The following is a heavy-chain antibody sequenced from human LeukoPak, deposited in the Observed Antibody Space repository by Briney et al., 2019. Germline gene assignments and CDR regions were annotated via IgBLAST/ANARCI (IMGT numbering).Heavy chain of an antibody. J-gene: IGHJ4*02. CDR2: ISYDGSNK. CDR3: ARGEGRLNYYDVSGTPADY. Sequence: PGRSLRLSCAASGFTFSSYGMHWVRQAPGKGLEWVAVISYDGSNKYYADSVKGRFTISRDNSKNTLYLQMNSLRAEDTAVYYCARGEGRLNYYDVSGTPADYWGQGTLVTVSS. CDR1: GFTFSSYG. V-gene: IGHV3-30*03. D-gene: IGHD3-22*01.